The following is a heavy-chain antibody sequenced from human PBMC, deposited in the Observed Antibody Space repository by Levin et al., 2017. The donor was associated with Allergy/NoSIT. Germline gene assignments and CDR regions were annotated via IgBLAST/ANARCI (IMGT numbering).Heavy chain of an antibody. J-gene: IGHJ5*02. CDR1: GFTFGDYA. CDR3: TRDIAARHWFDP. CDR2: LRSIRHGGTS. D-gene: IGHD6-6*01. V-gene: IGHV3-49*03. Sequence: GGSLRLSCTASGFTFGDYAMSWFRQAPGKGLEWVAFLRSIRHGGTSEYAASVKGRFIISRDDSKSIAYLQMNSLKIEDTAMYYCTRDIAARHWFDPWGQGTQVPVSS.